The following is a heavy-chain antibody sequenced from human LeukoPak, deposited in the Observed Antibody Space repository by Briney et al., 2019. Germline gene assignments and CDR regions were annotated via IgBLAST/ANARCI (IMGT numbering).Heavy chain of an antibody. J-gene: IGHJ4*02. V-gene: IGHV3-9*01. CDR2: ISWNSGSI. CDR3: AKSNTAMVTNTFDY. D-gene: IGHD5-18*01. CDR1: GFTFDDCA. Sequence: GGSLRLSCAASGFTFDDCAMHWVRQAPGKGLEWVSGISWNSGSIGYADSVKGRFTISRDNAKNSLYLQMNSLRAEDTALYYCAKSNTAMVTNTFDYWGQGTLVTVSS.